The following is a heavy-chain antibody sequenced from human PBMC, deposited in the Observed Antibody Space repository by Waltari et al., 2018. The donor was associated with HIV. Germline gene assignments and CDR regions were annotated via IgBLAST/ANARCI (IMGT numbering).Heavy chain of an antibody. D-gene: IGHD3-22*01. Sequence: QVQLQESGPGLVKPSGTLSLTCAVSGGSISSSNWWSWVRQPPGKGLGGIGEIYHSGSTHYNPSRKSRVTISVDKSKNQFSLKLSSVTAADTAVYYCARRYYYDSSGYYDYWGQGTLVTVSS. CDR3: ARRYYYDSSGYYDY. CDR2: IYHSGST. V-gene: IGHV4-4*02. CDR1: GGSISSSNW. J-gene: IGHJ4*02.